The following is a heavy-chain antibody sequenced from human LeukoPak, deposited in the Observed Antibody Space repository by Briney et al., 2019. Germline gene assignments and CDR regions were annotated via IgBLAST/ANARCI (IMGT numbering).Heavy chain of an antibody. CDR3: ASAFDY. Sequence: PSETLSLTCTVSGGFISSGSYYWSWIRQPAGKGLEWIGRIYTSGSTNYNPSLKSRVTISVDTSKNQFSLKLSSVTAADTAVYYCASAFDYWGQGTLVTVSS. J-gene: IGHJ4*02. V-gene: IGHV4-61*02. CDR2: IYTSGST. CDR1: GGFISSGSYY.